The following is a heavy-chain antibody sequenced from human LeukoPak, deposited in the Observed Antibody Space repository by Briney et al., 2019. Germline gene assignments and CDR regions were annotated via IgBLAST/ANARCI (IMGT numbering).Heavy chain of an antibody. CDR3: ARESGATKIGQLLNY. CDR1: GFTFKNSG. D-gene: IGHD3-10*01. CDR2: IQYDETEI. V-gene: IGHV3-30*02. J-gene: IGHJ4*02. Sequence: GGSLRLSCTASGFTFKNSGMHWVRQAPGKGLEWVGFIQYDETEIYSADSVKGRFTFSRDNFKSTLYLQMNSLRAEDSAVYYCARESGATKIGQLLNYWGQGTLVSVSS.